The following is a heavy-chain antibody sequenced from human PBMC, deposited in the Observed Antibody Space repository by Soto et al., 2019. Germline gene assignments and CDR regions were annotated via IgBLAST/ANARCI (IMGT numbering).Heavy chain of an antibody. D-gene: IGHD3-10*01. CDR3: AKTYTGG. V-gene: IGHV3-23*01. CDR2: ISGMEDRT. CDR1: GFNLRDQA. Sequence: LQSGGGIAQPGGSLRLSCTASGFNLRDQALSWVRQAPGGGLEWVSGISGMEDRTNYADFVKGRFFISKDRAKNTLKLQMNGLRDDDTAVYYCAKTYTGGWGQGTQVTVSS. J-gene: IGHJ4*02.